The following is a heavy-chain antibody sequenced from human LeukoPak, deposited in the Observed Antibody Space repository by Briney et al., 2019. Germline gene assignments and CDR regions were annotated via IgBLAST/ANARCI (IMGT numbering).Heavy chain of an antibody. CDR1: GGSISSGGYY. Sequence: PSQTLSLTCTVSGGSISSGGYYWSWIRQHPGKGLEGIGYIYYSGSTYYNPSLKSRVTISVDTSKNQFSLKLSSVTAADTAVYYCASVPSDDSSGYYQLAIDYWGQGTLVTVSS. V-gene: IGHV4-31*03. J-gene: IGHJ4*02. CDR3: ASVPSDDSSGYYQLAIDY. D-gene: IGHD3-22*01. CDR2: IYYSGST.